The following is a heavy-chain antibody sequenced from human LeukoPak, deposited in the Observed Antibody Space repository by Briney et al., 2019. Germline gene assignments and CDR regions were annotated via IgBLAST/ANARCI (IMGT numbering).Heavy chain of an antibody. CDR1: GGSVSDYY. CDR3: AVGSSGYPYYFDY. V-gene: IGHV4-59*02. CDR2: IYHTGST. D-gene: IGHD3-22*01. J-gene: IGHJ4*02. Sequence: SETLSLTCTISGGSVSDYYWSWIRQSPGKGLEWIGYIYHTGSTSYSPSLKSRVTISADTSQNQFSLKLSSVTAADTAVYYCAVGSSGYPYYFDYWGQGTLVTVSS.